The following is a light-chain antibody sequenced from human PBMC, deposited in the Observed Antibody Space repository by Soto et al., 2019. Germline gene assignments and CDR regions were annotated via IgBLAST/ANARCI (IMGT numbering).Light chain of an antibody. CDR2: EVT. CDR1: SSDVGAYKY. J-gene: IGLJ3*02. V-gene: IGLV2-8*01. CDR3: TSYVGNDIWV. Sequence: QSALTQPPSASGSPGQSVTISCTGTSSDVGAYKYVSWYQQYPGKAPKLMIYEVTKRPSGVPDRFXGXXXXNTXSXTVSGLQAEDEADYYCTSYVGNDIWVFGGGTKLTVL.